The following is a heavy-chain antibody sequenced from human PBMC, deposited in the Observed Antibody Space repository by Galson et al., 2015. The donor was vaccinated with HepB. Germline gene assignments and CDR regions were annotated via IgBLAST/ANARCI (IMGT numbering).Heavy chain of an antibody. J-gene: IGHJ4*02. CDR2: IKSKTDGGTT. D-gene: IGHD2-2*01. Sequence: SLRLSCAASGFAFSNAWMSWVRQAPGKGLEWVGRIKSKTDGGTTAYAAPVQGRITISRDDSKNTLYLQMNSVKTEDTAVYYCFTGGSSNHHSLWNRGYWGQGTLVTVSS. V-gene: IGHV3-15*01. CDR3: FTGGSSNHHSLWNRGY. CDR1: GFAFSNAW.